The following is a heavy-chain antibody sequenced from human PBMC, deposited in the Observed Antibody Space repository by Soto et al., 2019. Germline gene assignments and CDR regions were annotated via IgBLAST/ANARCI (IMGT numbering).Heavy chain of an antibody. CDR3: AKDREGYSYEHGYFDY. CDR1: GFTFSSYG. CDR2: ISYDGSNK. V-gene: IGHV3-30*18. J-gene: IGHJ4*02. Sequence: SCAASGFTFSSYGMHWVRQAPGKGLEWVAVISYDGSNKYYADSVKGRFTISRDNSKNTLYLQMNSLRAEDTAVYYCAKDREGYSYEHGYFDYWGQGTLVTVSS. D-gene: IGHD5-18*01.